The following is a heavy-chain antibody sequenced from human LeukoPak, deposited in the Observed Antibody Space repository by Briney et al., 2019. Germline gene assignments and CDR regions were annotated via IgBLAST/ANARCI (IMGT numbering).Heavy chain of an antibody. CDR3: ARGGSSSWSPIDY. V-gene: IGHV3-64*02. Sequence: GGSLRLSCAASGFTFSSYAMHWVRQAPGKGLQYVSAISSNGGSTYYADSVKGRFTISRDDPKNTLYLQMGSLRGEDMAVYYCARGGSSSWSPIDYWGQGTLVTVSS. D-gene: IGHD6-13*01. CDR2: ISSNGGST. J-gene: IGHJ4*02. CDR1: GFTFSSYA.